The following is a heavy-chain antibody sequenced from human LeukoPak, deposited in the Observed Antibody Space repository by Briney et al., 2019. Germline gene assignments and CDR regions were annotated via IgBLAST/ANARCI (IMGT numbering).Heavy chain of an antibody. CDR1: GFTFGAHP. J-gene: IGHJ4*02. Sequence: GGPLRLSCAASGFTFGAHPMNWVRQAPGKGLEWLSYISSSGSPIYFADSVKGRFTISRDNAKNSLYLQMNSLRAEDTAVYYCARSKDGYSVFDYWGQGNLVTVSS. D-gene: IGHD5-24*01. CDR2: ISSSGSPI. CDR3: ARSKDGYSVFDY. V-gene: IGHV3-48*01.